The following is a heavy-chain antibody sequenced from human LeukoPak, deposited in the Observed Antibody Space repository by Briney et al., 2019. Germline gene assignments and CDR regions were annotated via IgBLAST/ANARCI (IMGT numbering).Heavy chain of an antibody. CDR2: ISGNGGST. Sequence: GGSLRLSCAASGFTFSSYAMSWVRQAPGKGLEWVSAISGNGGSTYYADSVKGRFTISRDNSKNTLYLQMNSLRAEDTAVYYCAKTISSGWYYFDYWGQGTLVTVSS. CDR1: GFTFSSYA. J-gene: IGHJ4*02. CDR3: AKTISSGWYYFDY. D-gene: IGHD6-19*01. V-gene: IGHV3-23*01.